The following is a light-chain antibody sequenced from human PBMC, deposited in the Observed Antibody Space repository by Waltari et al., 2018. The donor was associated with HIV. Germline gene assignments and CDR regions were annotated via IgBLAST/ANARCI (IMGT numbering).Light chain of an antibody. CDR1: GSDLVSRNL. V-gene: IGLV2-23*01. Sequence: QSALTQPASVSRPPAQSIPIPCPGTGSDLVSRNLASRYQQHPGKAPSLIIYEGTKRPSGISNRFSGSKSVNTASLTISGLQADDEADYFCWSYAGSTPYVLLGGGTKLTVL. CDR2: EGT. CDR3: WSYAGSTPYVL. J-gene: IGLJ2*01.